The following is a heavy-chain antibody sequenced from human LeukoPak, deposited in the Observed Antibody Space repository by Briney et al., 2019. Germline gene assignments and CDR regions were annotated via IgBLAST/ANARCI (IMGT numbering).Heavy chain of an antibody. V-gene: IGHV1-24*01. CDR1: GYTPNELS. J-gene: IGHJ3*02. D-gene: IGHD3-10*01. Sequence: GAPVKVSCKGFGYTPNELSIHWGRQAPGKRVWWMGGFDPEDGETIYAQKFQGRVTMTEDTSTDTAYMELSSLRSEDTAVYYCATSSGFGGAFDIWGQGTMVTVSS. CDR3: ATSSGFGGAFDI. CDR2: FDPEDGET.